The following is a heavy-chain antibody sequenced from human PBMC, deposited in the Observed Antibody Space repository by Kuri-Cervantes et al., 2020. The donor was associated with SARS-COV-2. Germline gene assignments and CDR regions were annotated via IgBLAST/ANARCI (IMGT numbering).Heavy chain of an antibody. CDR3: AKDLIFSSSSGYYYYMDV. V-gene: IGHV3-30*18. J-gene: IGHJ6*03. Sequence: GESLKISCAASGFTFSSYGMHWVRQAPGKGLEWVALISYDGSNKFYADSVKGRFTISRDNSKNTLYLQMNSLRAEDTAVYYCAKDLIFSSSSGYYYYMDVWGKGTTVTVSS. CDR1: GFTFSSYG. CDR2: ISYDGSNK. D-gene: IGHD6-6*01.